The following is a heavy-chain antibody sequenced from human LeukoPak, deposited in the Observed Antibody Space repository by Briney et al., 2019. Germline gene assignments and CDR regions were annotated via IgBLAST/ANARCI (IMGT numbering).Heavy chain of an antibody. J-gene: IGHJ3*02. CDR2: ISPDGNNR. V-gene: IGHV3-30*03. Sequence: PGGSLRLSCAASDFTFSSYDIHWVRQAPGKGLEWVAVISPDGNNRYYADSVKGRFTISRDNSKNTLYLQMNRLRVEDTAVYYCACQWLQLWGGIWGQGTMVTVSS. CDR1: DFTFSSYD. CDR3: ACQWLQLWGGI. D-gene: IGHD5-24*01.